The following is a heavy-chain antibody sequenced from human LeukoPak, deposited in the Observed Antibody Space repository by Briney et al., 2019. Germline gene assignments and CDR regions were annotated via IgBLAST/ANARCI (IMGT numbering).Heavy chain of an antibody. CDR2: IYTSGST. CDR3: ARKFRGYYDSTRRYYFDY. D-gene: IGHD3-22*01. J-gene: IGHJ4*02. CDR1: GGSISSYY. Sequence: SETLSLTCTVSGGSISSYYWSWIRQPAGKGLEWIGRIYTSGSTNYNPSLKSRVTISVDTSKNQFSLKLSSVTAADTAVYYCARKFRGYYDSTRRYYFDYWGQGTLVTVSS. V-gene: IGHV4-4*07.